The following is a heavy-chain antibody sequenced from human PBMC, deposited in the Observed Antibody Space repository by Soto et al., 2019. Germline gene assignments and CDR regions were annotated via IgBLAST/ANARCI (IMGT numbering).Heavy chain of an antibody. CDR1: GFTFSSYG. D-gene: IGHD3-10*01. CDR2: ISYDGSNK. Sequence: GGSLRLSCAASGFTFSSYGMHWVRQAPGKGLEWVAVISYDGSNKYYADSVKGRFTISRDNSKNTLYLQMNSLRAEDTAVYYCAKDRSGWFGEAYYYGMDVWGQGTTVTVSS. V-gene: IGHV3-30*18. J-gene: IGHJ6*02. CDR3: AKDRSGWFGEAYYYGMDV.